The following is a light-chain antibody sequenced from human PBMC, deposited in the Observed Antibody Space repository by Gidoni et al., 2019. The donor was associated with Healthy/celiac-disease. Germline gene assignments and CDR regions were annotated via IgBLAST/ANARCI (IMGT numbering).Light chain of an antibody. CDR1: QSVLYSSNNENY. Sequence: DIVRTQSPDSLDGSLSERATINCKSSQSVLYSSNNENYLAWYQQKPGQPPKLLIYWASTRESGVPDRFSGSGSGTDFTLTISSLQVEDVAVYYCQQYYSTPVAFGQGTKVEIK. CDR2: WAS. CDR3: QQYYSTPVA. V-gene: IGKV4-1*01. J-gene: IGKJ1*01.